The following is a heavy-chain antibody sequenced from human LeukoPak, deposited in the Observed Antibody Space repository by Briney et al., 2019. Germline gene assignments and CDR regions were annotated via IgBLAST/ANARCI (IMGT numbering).Heavy chain of an antibody. CDR1: GFTFSSYG. Sequence: GGSLRLSCAASGFTFSSYGMHGVRQAPGKGLEWVAVVSYDGSNKYYADSVKGRFTISRVNSKNTLYLQMNSLRAEDTAVYYCAKDGGCSSTTCYSPYYFDYWGQGTLVTVSS. CDR2: VSYDGSNK. CDR3: AKDGGCSSTTCYSPYYFDY. V-gene: IGHV3-30*18. J-gene: IGHJ4*02. D-gene: IGHD2-2*01.